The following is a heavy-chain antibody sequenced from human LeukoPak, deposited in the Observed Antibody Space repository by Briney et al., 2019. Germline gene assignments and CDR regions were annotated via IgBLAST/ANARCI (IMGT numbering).Heavy chain of an antibody. CDR1: SDSVSRSDSY. Sequence: SETLSLTCSVSSDSVSRSDSYWDWIRQPPGKGLEWIGTIYYSGRTYYSPSLKSRVTMSVDPSNNQFSLNLRSVTAADTALYYCARRRYYDGSGYLEWGQGTLLSVSS. CDR3: ARRRYYDGSGYLE. J-gene: IGHJ1*01. V-gene: IGHV4-39*01. D-gene: IGHD3-22*01. CDR2: IYYSGRT.